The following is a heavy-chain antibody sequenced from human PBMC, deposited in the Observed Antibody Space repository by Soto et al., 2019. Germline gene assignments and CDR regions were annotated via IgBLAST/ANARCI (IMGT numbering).Heavy chain of an antibody. D-gene: IGHD4-17*01. Sequence: PSENLSLTSAVSCGSIISGGYSWSWIRQPPGKGLEWIGEVSHIGNTKYYPSLRSRVTLSVDSSKNQISLALTSVTAADTAVYYCARVYGEIFDYWGQGTLVTVSS. V-gene: IGHV4-30-2*01. J-gene: IGHJ4*02. CDR2: VSHIGNT. CDR1: CGSIISGGYS. CDR3: ARVYGEIFDY.